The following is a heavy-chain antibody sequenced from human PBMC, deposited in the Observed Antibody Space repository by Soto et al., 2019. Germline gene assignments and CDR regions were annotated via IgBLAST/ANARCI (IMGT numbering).Heavy chain of an antibody. CDR1: GGSFSGYY. D-gene: IGHD3-22*01. Sequence: PSETLSLTCAVYGGSFSGYYWSWIRQPPGKGLEWIGYIYHSGSTNYNPSLKSRVTISVDTSKNQFSLKLSSVTAADTAVYYCARDRRTYYYDSSGLDYWGQGTLVTVSS. V-gene: IGHV4-59*01. CDR3: ARDRRTYYYDSSGLDY. J-gene: IGHJ4*02. CDR2: IYHSGST.